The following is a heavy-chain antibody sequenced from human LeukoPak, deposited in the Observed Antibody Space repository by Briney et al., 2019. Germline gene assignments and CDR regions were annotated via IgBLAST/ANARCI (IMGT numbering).Heavy chain of an antibody. J-gene: IGHJ3*02. D-gene: IGHD2-2*01. CDR1: GGSISSDDYY. CDR3: ARYIVVVPAASVEDAFDI. V-gene: IGHV4-30-4*01. CDR2: IYNSGST. Sequence: SETLSLTCTVSGGSISSDDYYWSWIRQPPGKGLEWIGYIYNSGSTYYNPSLKSRVTISVDTSKNQFSLKLNSVTAADTAVYYCARYIVVVPAASVEDAFDIWGQGTMVTASS.